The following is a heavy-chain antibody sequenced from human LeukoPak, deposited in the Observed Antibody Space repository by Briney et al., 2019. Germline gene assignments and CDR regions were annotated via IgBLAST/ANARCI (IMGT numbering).Heavy chain of an antibody. V-gene: IGHV1-46*01. CDR2: INPSGGST. J-gene: IGHJ4*02. Sequence: ASVTVSCKASGYTFTSYYMHWVRQAPGQGLEWMGIINPSGGSTSYAQKFQGRVTMTRDMSTSTVYMELSSLRSEDTAVYYCARSPEGIAADFDYWGQGTLVTVSS. D-gene: IGHD6-13*01. CDR1: GYTFTSYY. CDR3: ARSPEGIAADFDY.